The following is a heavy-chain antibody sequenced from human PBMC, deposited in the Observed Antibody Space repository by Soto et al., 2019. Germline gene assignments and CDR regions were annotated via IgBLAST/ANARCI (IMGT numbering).Heavy chain of an antibody. CDR1: GCSISSSSYY. CDR3: ARSGYAPGPFQYRLNWFDP. J-gene: IGHJ5*02. D-gene: IGHD2-2*01. V-gene: IGHV4-39*01. CDR2: IYYSGST. Sequence: QLQLQESGPGLVKPSETLSLTCTVSGCSISSSSYYWGWIRQPPGKVLEWIGCIYYSGSTFYNSYLISRVTMTVDTSKNQFTLKLRSVTAADTAVYYCARSGYAPGPFQYRLNWFDPWGQGTLVTVSS.